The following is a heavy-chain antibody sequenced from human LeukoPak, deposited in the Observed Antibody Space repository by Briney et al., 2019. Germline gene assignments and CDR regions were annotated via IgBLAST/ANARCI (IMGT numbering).Heavy chain of an antibody. CDR1: GGSFSGYS. CDR2: INESEPT. Sequence: SETLSLTCAVYGGSFSGYSWSWIRRPPGEGLAWIGEINESEPTNYKSSLKSRVTISVDTSKRQLSLKLTSVTAADTAVHYCAKHYMGSSYNHGLDCWGQGTLVTVSS. D-gene: IGHD3-10*01. CDR3: AKHYMGSSYNHGLDC. V-gene: IGHV4-34*01. J-gene: IGHJ4*02.